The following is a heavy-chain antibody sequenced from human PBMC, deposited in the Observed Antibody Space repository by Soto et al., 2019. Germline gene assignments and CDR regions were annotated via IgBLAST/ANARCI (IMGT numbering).Heavy chain of an antibody. CDR1: GYTFNSYG. CDR3: ARELGQQLVDY. CDR2: INAYNGNT. Sequence: QVQLVQSGAEVKKPGASVKVSCKASGYTFNSYGISWVRQAPGQGLEWMGWINAYNGNTNYAQKLQGRVTMTTDTSTSTDYMELRSLRSDDTAVYYCARELGQQLVDYWGQGTLVTVSS. V-gene: IGHV1-18*01. J-gene: IGHJ4*02. D-gene: IGHD6-13*01.